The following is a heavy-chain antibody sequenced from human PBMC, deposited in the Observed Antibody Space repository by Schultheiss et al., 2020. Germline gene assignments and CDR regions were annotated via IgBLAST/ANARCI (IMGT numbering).Heavy chain of an antibody. CDR1: GFTFSSYE. V-gene: IGHV3-48*03. Sequence: GGSLRLSCAASGFTFSSYEMNWVRQAPGKGLEWVSYISSSGSTIYYADSVKGRFTISRDNAKNSLYLQMNSLRAEDTAVYYCAGEYYDYLWGSYRPTYWGQGTLVTVSS. D-gene: IGHD3-16*02. J-gene: IGHJ4*02. CDR3: AGEYYDYLWGSYRPTY. CDR2: ISSSGSTI.